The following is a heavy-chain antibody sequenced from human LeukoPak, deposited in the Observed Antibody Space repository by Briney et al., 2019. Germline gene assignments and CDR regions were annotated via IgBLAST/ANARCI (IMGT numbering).Heavy chain of an antibody. D-gene: IGHD3-22*01. CDR1: GGSISSYY. CDR3: ARGYDSSGYFVPLDY. J-gene: IGHJ4*02. CDR2: IYYSGNT. V-gene: IGHV4-59*01. Sequence: SETLSLTCGVSGGSISSYYWSWIRQPPGKGLEWIGYIYYSGNTNYNPSLKSRVTISVDTSKNQFSLKLSSVTAADTAVYYCARGYDSSGYFVPLDYWGQGTLVTVSS.